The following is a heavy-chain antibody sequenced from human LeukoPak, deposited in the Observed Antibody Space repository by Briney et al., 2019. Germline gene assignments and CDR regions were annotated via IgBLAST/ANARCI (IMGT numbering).Heavy chain of an antibody. CDR3: ARVRGLSRDYLDL. CDR1: EYTFSSYW. D-gene: IGHD3-10*01. CDR2: IFPGDSDT. V-gene: IGHV5-51*03. Sequence: PGQSLKISCKAIEYTFSSYWIGWVRQRPGKGPEWMGIIFPGDSDTRYSPSFQGQVTISADKSISTTFLQWSSLRASDSAMYYCARVRGLSRDYLDLWGQGTLVTASS. J-gene: IGHJ4*02.